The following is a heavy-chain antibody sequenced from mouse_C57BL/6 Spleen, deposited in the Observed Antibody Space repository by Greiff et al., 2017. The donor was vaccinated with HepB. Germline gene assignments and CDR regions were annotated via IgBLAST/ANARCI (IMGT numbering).Heavy chain of an antibody. D-gene: IGHD4-1*01. V-gene: IGHV5-4*03. CDR3: ARVGTGAMDY. Sequence: EVKLMESGGGLVKPGGSLKLSCAASGFTFSSYAMSWVRQTPEKRLEWVATISDGGSYTYYPDNVKGRFTISRDNAKNNLYLQMSHLKSEDTAMYYCARVGTGAMDYWGQGTSVTVSS. CDR2: ISDGGSYT. CDR1: GFTFSSYA. J-gene: IGHJ4*01.